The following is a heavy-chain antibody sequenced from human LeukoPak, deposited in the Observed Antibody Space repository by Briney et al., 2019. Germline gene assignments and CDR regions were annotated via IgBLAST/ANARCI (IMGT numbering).Heavy chain of an antibody. D-gene: IGHD3-10*01. J-gene: IGHJ5*02. CDR2: IYTSGST. V-gene: IGHV4-61*02. CDR1: GGSISSGSYY. CDR3: ARRLRTTMVRGVIGWFDP. Sequence: SQTLSLTCTVSGGSISSGSYYWSWIRQPAGKGLEWIGRIYTSGSTNYNPSLKSRVTISVDTSKNQFSLKLSSVTAADTAVYYCARRLRTTMVRGVIGWFDPWGQGTLVTVSS.